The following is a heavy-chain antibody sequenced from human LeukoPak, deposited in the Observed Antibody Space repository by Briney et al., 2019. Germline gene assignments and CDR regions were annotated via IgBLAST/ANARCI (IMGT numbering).Heavy chain of an antibody. CDR1: GGPISSGDYY. Sequence: SETLSLTCTVSGGPISSGDYYWSWIRQPPGKGLEWIGYIYYSGSTYYNPSLKSRVTISVDTSKKQFSLKLRSVTAADTAVYYCARGPVPADLDVWGQGTTVTVSS. CDR2: IYYSGST. CDR3: ARGPVPADLDV. V-gene: IGHV4-30-4*01. J-gene: IGHJ6*02. D-gene: IGHD2-2*01.